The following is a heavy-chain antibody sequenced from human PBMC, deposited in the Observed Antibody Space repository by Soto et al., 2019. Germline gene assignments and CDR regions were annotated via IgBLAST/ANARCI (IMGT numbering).Heavy chain of an antibody. CDR2: ISYDGSNK. Sequence: GGSLRLSCAASGFTFSSYAMHWVRQAPGKGLEWVAVISYDGSNKYYADSVKGRFTISRDNSKNTLYLQMNSLRAEDTAVYYCARDLLMGWFDPWGQGTLVTVSS. J-gene: IGHJ5*02. V-gene: IGHV3-30-3*01. CDR3: ARDLLMGWFDP. CDR1: GFTFSSYA. D-gene: IGHD2-8*01.